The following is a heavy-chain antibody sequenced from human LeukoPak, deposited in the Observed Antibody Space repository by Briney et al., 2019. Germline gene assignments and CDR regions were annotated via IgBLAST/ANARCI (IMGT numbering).Heavy chain of an antibody. Sequence: SETLSLTCTVSGGSISSSSYYWGWIRQPPGKGLEWIGSIYYSGSTYYNPSLKSRVTISVDTSKNQFSLKLSPVTAADTAVYYCARHCGGDFWSGSQFWFDPWGQGTLVTVSS. CDR1: GGSISSSSYY. V-gene: IGHV4-39*01. CDR3: ARHCGGDFWSGSQFWFDP. D-gene: IGHD3-3*01. J-gene: IGHJ5*02. CDR2: IYYSGST.